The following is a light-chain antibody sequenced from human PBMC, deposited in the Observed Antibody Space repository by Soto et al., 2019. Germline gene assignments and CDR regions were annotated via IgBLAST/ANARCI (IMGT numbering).Light chain of an antibody. J-gene: IGKJ1*01. CDR2: GAS. CDR3: QQYNNWPRT. Sequence: EIVLTQSPATLYLSPGDGATLSCRASQSVSSNYLAWYQQKPGQAPNLLIYGASSRATGIPDRFSGSGSGTEFTLIINSLQSEDFAVYYCQQYNNWPRTFGQGTKVDI. CDR1: QSVSSN. V-gene: IGKV3D-15*01.